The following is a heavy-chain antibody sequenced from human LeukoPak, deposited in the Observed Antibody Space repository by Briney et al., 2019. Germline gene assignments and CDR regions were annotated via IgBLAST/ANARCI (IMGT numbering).Heavy chain of an antibody. V-gene: IGHV4-61*02. Sequence: PSETLSLTCTVSGGSISSGSYYWSWIRQPAGKGLEWIGRIYTSGSTNYNPSLKSRVTMSVDTSKNQFSLKLSSVTAADTAVYYCARDSMRGFDPWGQGTLVTVSS. J-gene: IGHJ5*02. CDR3: ARDSMRGFDP. CDR1: GGSISSGSYY. CDR2: IYTSGST.